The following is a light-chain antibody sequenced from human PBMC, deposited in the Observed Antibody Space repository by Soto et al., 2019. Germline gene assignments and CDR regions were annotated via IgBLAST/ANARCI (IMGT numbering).Light chain of an antibody. V-gene: IGKV1-27*01. CDR3: QKYNRAPWT. Sequence: DIQMTQSPSSLSASVGDRVTITCRASQGISNYLAWYQQQPGKVPKLLIYVASTLQSGVPSRLSGSGSGTDFTHTTCSLQPEDVATYYGQKYNRAPWTFGQGTKVELK. CDR1: QGISNY. CDR2: VAS. J-gene: IGKJ1*01.